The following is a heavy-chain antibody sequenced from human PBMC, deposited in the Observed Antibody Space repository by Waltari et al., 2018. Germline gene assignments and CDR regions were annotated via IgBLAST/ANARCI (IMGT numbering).Heavy chain of an antibody. Sequence: EVQLVESGGGLIQPGGSLRLSCAASGFTVSTHYMNWVRQAPGKGRGLVSVISRDGTHYSDSVKGRFTISRDNSKNTVYLQMNTLRAEDTALYYCARDVTGYYYFDLWGRGTLVTVSS. V-gene: IGHV3-53*01. CDR3: ARDVTGYYYFDL. CDR1: GFTVSTHY. D-gene: IGHD3-16*01. CDR2: ISRDGT. J-gene: IGHJ2*01.